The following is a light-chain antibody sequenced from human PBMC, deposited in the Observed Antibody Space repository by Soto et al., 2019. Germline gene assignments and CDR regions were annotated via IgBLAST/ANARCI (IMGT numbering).Light chain of an antibody. Sequence: QSALTQPASVSGSPGQAITVSCTGTSSDIGSYNLVSWYQHHPGKAPKLMIYAGSKRPSGVSSRFSGSKSGNTASLTISGLQAEDEADYYCCSYAGSSTLLFGGGTQLTVL. V-gene: IGLV2-23*01. CDR2: AGS. CDR1: SSDIGSYNL. J-gene: IGLJ3*02. CDR3: CSYAGSSTLL.